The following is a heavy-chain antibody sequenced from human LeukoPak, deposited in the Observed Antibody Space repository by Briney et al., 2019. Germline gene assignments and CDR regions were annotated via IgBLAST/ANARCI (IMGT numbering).Heavy chain of an antibody. V-gene: IGHV3-23*01. CDR3: AKEEIPRNNRYLVFVI. J-gene: IGHJ3*02. CDR2: IGGTGDDT. D-gene: IGHD2-21*01. CDR1: RYTSRLFA. Sequence: GGSLRLSCGASRYTSRLFAMRWLRQAPGKGLEWVSTIGGTGDDTYYADSVKGRFTISRDNSKNTLYLQMNSLRAEDTAVYYCAKEEIPRNNRYLVFVIWGQGTKVTVSS.